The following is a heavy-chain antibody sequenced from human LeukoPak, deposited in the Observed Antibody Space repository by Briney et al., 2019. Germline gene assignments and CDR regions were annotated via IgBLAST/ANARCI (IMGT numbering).Heavy chain of an antibody. J-gene: IGHJ4*02. CDR3: ARCYYDGSGFHYYFDY. D-gene: IGHD3-22*01. CDR1: GFSVSNYY. CDR2: IYSGGNT. V-gene: IGHV3-53*01. Sequence: GGSLRLSRAASGFSVSNYYMSWVRQAPGKGLEWVSVIYSGGNTYYTDSVKGRFTISRDNPKNTVFLQMGSLRGEDTAVYYCARCYYDGSGFHYYFDYWGQGTLVTVSS.